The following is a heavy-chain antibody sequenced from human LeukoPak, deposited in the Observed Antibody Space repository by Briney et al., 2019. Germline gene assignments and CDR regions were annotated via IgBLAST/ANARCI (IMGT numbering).Heavy chain of an antibody. CDR2: INHSGST. CDR3: ARVIRVLWFGELFDY. Sequence: SETLSLTCAVSGGSISSSNWWSWVRQPPGKGLEWIGEINHSGSTNYNPSLKSRVTISVDTSKNQFSLKLSSVTAADTAVYYCARVIRVLWFGELFDYWGQGTLVTVSS. CDR1: GGSISSSNW. J-gene: IGHJ4*02. V-gene: IGHV4-4*02. D-gene: IGHD3-10*01.